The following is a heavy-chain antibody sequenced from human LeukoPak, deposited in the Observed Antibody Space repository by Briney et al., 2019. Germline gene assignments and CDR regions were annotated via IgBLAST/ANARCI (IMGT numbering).Heavy chain of an antibody. CDR2: INQGGSDK. D-gene: IGHD6-25*01. Sequence: GGSLRLSCAASGFTFSGHWMSWVRQAPGKGLEWVANINQGGSDKYYVDSVKGRFTISRDNANNLLYLQMNSLRGEDTAVYYCTRDRSPAADDWGQGTLVTVSS. CDR3: TRDRSPAADD. V-gene: IGHV3-7*01. J-gene: IGHJ4*02. CDR1: GFTFSGHW.